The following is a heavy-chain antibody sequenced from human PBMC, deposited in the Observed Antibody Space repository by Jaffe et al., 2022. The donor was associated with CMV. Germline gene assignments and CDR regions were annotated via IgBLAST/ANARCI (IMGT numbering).Heavy chain of an antibody. V-gene: IGHV3-23*04. CDR1: GFTFGDYT. CDR2: LSGTVNT. J-gene: IGHJ4*02. CDR3: ALLGQVVMVRSAIDY. D-gene: IGHD3-22*01. Sequence: EVRLVESGGGLVQPGGSLRLSCAASGFTFGDYTMTWVRQTPGKGLEWVSTLSGTVNTFYADSVKGRFTISRDTSRNTLYLYMNSLRVEDTAVYYCALLGQVVMVRSAIDYWGQGTLVTVSS.